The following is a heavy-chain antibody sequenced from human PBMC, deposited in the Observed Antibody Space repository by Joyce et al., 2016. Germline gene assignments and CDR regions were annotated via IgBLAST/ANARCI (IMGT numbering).Heavy chain of an antibody. CDR2: ISYGGSNK. V-gene: IGHV3-30*03. J-gene: IGHJ4*02. CDR3: AGGILTGYFDY. D-gene: IGHD3-9*01. CDR1: GFTFSNYG. Sequence: QGQLVESGGGVVQPGRSLRLSCAAVGFTFSNYGMHWVRQAPGKGLEWVAVISYGGSNKHYGDSVKGRFTISRDNSKNTLYLQMNSLRAEDTAVYYCAGGILTGYFDYWGQGTLVTVSS.